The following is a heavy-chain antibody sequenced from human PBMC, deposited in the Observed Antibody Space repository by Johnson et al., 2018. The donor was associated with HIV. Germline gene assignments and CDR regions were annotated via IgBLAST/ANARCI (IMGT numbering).Heavy chain of an antibody. V-gene: IGHV3-66*01. D-gene: IGHD3-10*01. Sequence: VQLVESGGGVVQPGGSLRLSCAASGFTVSSNYMTWVRQAPGQGRERVSVIYSGDSTSYADPVKGRFTISSDNAKNTLSLQMNSLRAEDTAVYYCARDPPYGSGTYFDALDIWGQGTMVTVSS. CDR2: IYSGDST. CDR1: GFTVSSNY. CDR3: ARDPPYGSGTYFDALDI. J-gene: IGHJ3*02.